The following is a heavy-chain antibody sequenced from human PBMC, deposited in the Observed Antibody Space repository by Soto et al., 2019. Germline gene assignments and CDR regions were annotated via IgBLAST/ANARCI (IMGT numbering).Heavy chain of an antibody. D-gene: IGHD3-3*01. CDR2: IKQDGSEK. J-gene: IGHJ6*03. Sequence: GGSLRLSCAASGFTFSSYWMSWIRQAPGKGLEWVANIKQDGSEKYYVDSVKGRFTISRDNAKNSLYLQMNSLRAEDTAVYYCARGSDFWSGYFHYYYYMDVWGKGTTVTVSS. CDR3: ARGSDFWSGYFHYYYYMDV. V-gene: IGHV3-7*01. CDR1: GFTFSSYW.